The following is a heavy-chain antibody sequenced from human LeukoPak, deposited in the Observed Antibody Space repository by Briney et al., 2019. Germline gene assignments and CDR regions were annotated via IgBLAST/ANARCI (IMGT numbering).Heavy chain of an antibody. CDR2: IYYSGST. J-gene: IGHJ4*02. V-gene: IGHV4-59*08. CDR1: GGYISGYY. CDR3: VRQQSGNWNDVGLDY. Sequence: SETLCLTCTVSGGYISGYYWSWTRQPPGKGLEWIGYIYYSGSTNYNPSLKSRVTISVDTSKNQFSLKLSSVTAADTAVYYCVRQQSGNWNDVGLDYWGQGTLVTVSS. D-gene: IGHD1-1*01.